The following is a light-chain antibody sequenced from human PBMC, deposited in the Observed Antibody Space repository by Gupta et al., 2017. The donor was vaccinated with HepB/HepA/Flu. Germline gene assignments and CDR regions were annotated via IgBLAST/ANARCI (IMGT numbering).Light chain of an antibody. V-gene: IGLV3-1*01. CDR3: QAWDSRPHVV. CDR1: KLGDKY. Sequence: SYELTQPPSVFVSPGQTARIICSGDKLGDKYACWYQQKPGQSPVLVIYQDSKRPSGIPERFTGSHAGITATLTVRGTQAMDEGDYYCQAWDSRPHVVFGGGTELTVL. J-gene: IGLJ2*01. CDR2: QDS.